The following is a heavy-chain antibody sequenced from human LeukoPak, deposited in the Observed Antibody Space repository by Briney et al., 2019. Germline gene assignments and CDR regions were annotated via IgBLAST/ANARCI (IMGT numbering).Heavy chain of an antibody. J-gene: IGHJ4*02. D-gene: IGHD3-22*01. CDR1: GFTFSSYW. CDR3: ARDTYKSSVYYAHLDY. CDR2: IKQDGSEK. V-gene: IGHV3-7*01. Sequence: GGSLRLSCAASGFTFSSYWMSWVRQAPGKGLEWVANIKQDGSEKYYVDSVKGRFTISRDNAKNSLYLQMSSLRAEDTAVYYCARDTYKSSVYYAHLDYWGQGTLVTVSP.